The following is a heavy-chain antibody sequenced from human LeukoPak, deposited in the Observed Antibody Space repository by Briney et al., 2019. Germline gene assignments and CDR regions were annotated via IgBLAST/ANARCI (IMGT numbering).Heavy chain of an antibody. V-gene: IGHV4-59*01. D-gene: IGHD3-16*02. CDR3: ARSLIKFGGVIDDY. J-gene: IGHJ4*02. CDR1: GGSISSYY. Sequence: SETLSLTCTVSGGSISSYYWGWIRQPPGKGLEWIGYIYYSGSTNYNPSLKSRVTISVDTSKNQFSLKLSSVTAADTAVYYCARSLIKFGGVIDDYWGQGTLVTVSS. CDR2: IYYSGST.